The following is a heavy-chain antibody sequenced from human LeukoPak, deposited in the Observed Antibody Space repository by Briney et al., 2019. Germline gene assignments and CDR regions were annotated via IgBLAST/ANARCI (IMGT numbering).Heavy chain of an antibody. CDR3: ARGPYGDYGINWFDP. CDR2: IKQDGSEK. J-gene: IGHJ5*02. Sequence: GGSLRLSCAASGFSFRSHWMTWVRQAPGKGLEWVANIKQDGSEKYYVDSVKGRFIISRDNAKNSLYLQMNSLRVEDTAVYYCARGPYGDYGINWFDPWGQGILVTVSS. V-gene: IGHV3-7*01. CDR1: GFSFRSHW. D-gene: IGHD4-17*01.